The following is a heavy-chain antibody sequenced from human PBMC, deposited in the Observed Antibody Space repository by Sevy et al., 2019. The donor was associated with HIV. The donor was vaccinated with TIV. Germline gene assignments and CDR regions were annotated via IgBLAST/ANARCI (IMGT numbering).Heavy chain of an antibody. V-gene: IGHV3-7*01. Sequence: GGSLRLSCEGSGFIFNSYWMSWVRQAPGKGLEWVANIKEDGSEENYVDSLKGRFTISRDNAKNSVYLEMNSLGVEDTAVYFCASEYSFAAFFDYWGQGTRVTVSS. D-gene: IGHD5-12*01. J-gene: IGHJ4*02. CDR2: IKEDGSEE. CDR1: GFIFNSYW. CDR3: ASEYSFAAFFDY.